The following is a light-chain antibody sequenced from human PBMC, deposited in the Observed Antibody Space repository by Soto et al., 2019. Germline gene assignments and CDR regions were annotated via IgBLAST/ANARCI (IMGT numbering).Light chain of an antibody. CDR2: GVT. J-gene: IGLJ3*02. CDR3: FSYAGSSIWV. CDR1: RSDIGSYNN. V-gene: IGLV2-23*02. Sequence: QSVLTQPASVSGSPGQSITISCTGTRSDIGSYNNVAWYQKHPGKAPRVMIFGVTKRPSGISNRFFGSKSGSTASLTISGLQAEDEADYFCFSYAGSSIWVFGGGTKVTFL.